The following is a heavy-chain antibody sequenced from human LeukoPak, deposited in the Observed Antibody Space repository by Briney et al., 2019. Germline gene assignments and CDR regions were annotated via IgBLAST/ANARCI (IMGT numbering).Heavy chain of an antibody. J-gene: IGHJ4*02. CDR1: GFNFWNTG. CDR2: ISGNGSKT. D-gene: IGHD4-17*01. CDR3: ARFGDYGEY. V-gene: IGHV3-23*01. Sequence: PGGSLRLSCAVSGFNFWNTGMSWVRQPPGKGLEWVSGISGNGSKTFYTRSVRGRFTISRDNSRNTVFLHLDSLRAEDTALYYCARFGDYGEYWGQGTLVTVSS.